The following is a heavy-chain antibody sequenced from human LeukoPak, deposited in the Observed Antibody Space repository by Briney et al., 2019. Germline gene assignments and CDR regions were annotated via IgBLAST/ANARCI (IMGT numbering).Heavy chain of an antibody. Sequence: GASVKVSCKASGYSFTGYYMHWVRQAPGRGLEWMGWINPNSGGTNYAQNFQGRVTMTRDTSISTAYMELSRLRSDDTALYYCARVWQYSRSSGAFDIWGQGTMVTVSS. CDR1: GYSFTGYY. CDR2: INPNSGGT. CDR3: ARVWQYSRSSGAFDI. V-gene: IGHV1-2*02. D-gene: IGHD6-6*01. J-gene: IGHJ3*02.